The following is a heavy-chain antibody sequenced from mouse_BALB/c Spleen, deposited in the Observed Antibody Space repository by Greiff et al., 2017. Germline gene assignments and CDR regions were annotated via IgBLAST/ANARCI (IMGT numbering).Heavy chain of an antibody. Sequence: EVKLMESGPGLVKPSQSLSLTCTVTGYSITSDYAWNWIRQFPGNKLEWMGYISYSGSTSYNPSLKSRISITRDTSKNQFFLQLNSVTTEDTATYYCARFRLFRYFDVWGAGTTVTVSS. J-gene: IGHJ1*01. CDR3: ARFRLFRYFDV. D-gene: IGHD1-1*01. CDR1: GYSITSDYA. CDR2: ISYSGST. V-gene: IGHV3-2*02.